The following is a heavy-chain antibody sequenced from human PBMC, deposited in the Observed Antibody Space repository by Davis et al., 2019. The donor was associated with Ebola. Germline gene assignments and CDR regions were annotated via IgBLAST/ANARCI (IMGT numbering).Heavy chain of an antibody. Sequence: GESLKISCAASGFTFSSYSMNWVRQAPGKGLEWVSSISSSSSYIYYADSVKGRFTISRDNSKNTLYLQMNSLRAEDTAVYYCAKSGVDQLPYGKTYNYYYYYMDVWGKGTTVTVSS. V-gene: IGHV3-21*01. CDR3: AKSGVDQLPYGKTYNYYYYYMDV. J-gene: IGHJ6*03. D-gene: IGHD2-2*02. CDR2: ISSSSSYI. CDR1: GFTFSSYS.